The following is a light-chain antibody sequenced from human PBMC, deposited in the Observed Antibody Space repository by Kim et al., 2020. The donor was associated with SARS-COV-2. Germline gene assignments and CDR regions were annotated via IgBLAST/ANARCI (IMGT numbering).Light chain of an antibody. CDR2: AAS. CDR3: LQDYNYPYS. CDR1: QGIRND. Sequence: SGSVGDRVTITCRASQGIRNDLGWYQQNPGKAPKLLIYAASSLQSGVPSRFSGSGSGTDFTLTISSLQPEDFATYYCLQDYNYPYSFGQGTKLEIK. V-gene: IGKV1-6*01. J-gene: IGKJ2*03.